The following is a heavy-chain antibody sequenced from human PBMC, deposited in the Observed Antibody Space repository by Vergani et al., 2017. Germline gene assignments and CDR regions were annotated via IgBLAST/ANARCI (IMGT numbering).Heavy chain of an antibody. CDR1: EFSFSSYE. J-gene: IGHJ4*02. CDR3: ARVGSGSFYY. D-gene: IGHD1-26*01. V-gene: IGHV3-66*01. CDR2: IYSGGST. Sequence: EVQLLESGGGLVQPGGSLRLSCVASEFSFSSYEINWVRQAPGKGLEWVSVIYSGGSTYYADSVKGRFTISRDNSKNSLYLQMNSLRAEDTAVYYCARVGSGSFYYWGQGTLVTVSS.